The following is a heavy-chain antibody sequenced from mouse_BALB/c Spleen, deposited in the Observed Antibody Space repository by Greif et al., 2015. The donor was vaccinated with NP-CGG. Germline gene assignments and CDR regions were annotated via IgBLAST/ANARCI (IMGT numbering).Heavy chain of an antibody. J-gene: IGHJ4*01. CDR3: ARGIYDGPMDY. D-gene: IGHD2-3*01. CDR1: GYAFTNYL. V-gene: IGHV1-54*01. Sequence: QVQLKQSGAELVRPGTSVKVSCKASGYAFTNYLIEWVKQRPGQGLEWIGVINPGSGGTNYNEKFKGKATLTADKSSSTAYMQLSSLTSDDSAVYFCARGIYDGPMDYWGQGTSVTVSS. CDR2: INPGSGGT.